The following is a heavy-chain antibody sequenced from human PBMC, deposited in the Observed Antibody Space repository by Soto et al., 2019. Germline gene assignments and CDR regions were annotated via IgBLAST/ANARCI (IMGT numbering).Heavy chain of an antibody. CDR3: ASGTDCSSTSCYSDYYYYGMDV. CDR2: ISAYNGNT. D-gene: IGHD2-2*01. V-gene: IGHV1-18*01. CDR1: GYTFTSYG. Sequence: EASVKVSCKASGYTFTSYGISWVRQAPGQGLEWMGWISAYNGNTNYAQKLQGRVTMTTDTSTSTAYMELRSLRSDDTAVYYCASGTDCSSTSCYSDYYYYGMDVWGQGTTVTVS. J-gene: IGHJ6*02.